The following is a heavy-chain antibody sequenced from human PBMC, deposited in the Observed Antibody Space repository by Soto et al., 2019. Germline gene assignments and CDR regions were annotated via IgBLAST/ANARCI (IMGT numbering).Heavy chain of an antibody. CDR3: ATAYGSSSSDYFYYGMDV. Sequence: GGSLRLSCAASGFTFSNYNMNWVRQAPGKGLEWVSSISSSRSSYIWYADSVKGRFTISRDNARNSLYPQMNSLRAEDTAVYYCATAYGSSSSDYFYYGMDVWGQGTTVTVSS. V-gene: IGHV3-21*01. D-gene: IGHD6-6*01. CDR1: GFTFSNYN. J-gene: IGHJ6*02. CDR2: ISSSRSSYI.